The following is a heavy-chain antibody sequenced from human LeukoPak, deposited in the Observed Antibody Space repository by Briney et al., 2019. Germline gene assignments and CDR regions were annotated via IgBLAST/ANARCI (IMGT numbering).Heavy chain of an antibody. CDR1: GYTFTGYY. Sequence: ASVTVSCQASGYTFTGYYMHWVRQAPGHGLEWMGWINPNSGDTNYAQMFQGTVTMTRDTSISTAYMELSSVRSDDTAVYYCARIAYGDYIDYFDYWGQGTLVTVSS. J-gene: IGHJ4*02. D-gene: IGHD4-17*01. CDR3: ARIAYGDYIDYFDY. V-gene: IGHV1-2*02. CDR2: INPNSGDT.